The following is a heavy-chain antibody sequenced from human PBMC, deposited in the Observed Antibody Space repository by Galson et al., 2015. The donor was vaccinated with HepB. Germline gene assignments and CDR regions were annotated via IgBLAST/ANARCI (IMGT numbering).Heavy chain of an antibody. CDR3: ARASGRTVIPDY. D-gene: IGHD1/OR15-1a*01. Sequence: SLRLSCAASGFTFSDYYMSWIRQAPGKGLEWVSYISSSSSYTNYADSVKGRFTISRDNAKNSLYLQMNSLRAEDTAVYYCARASGRTVIPDYWGQGTLVTVSS. CDR2: ISSSSSYT. V-gene: IGHV3-11*05. J-gene: IGHJ4*02. CDR1: GFTFSDYY.